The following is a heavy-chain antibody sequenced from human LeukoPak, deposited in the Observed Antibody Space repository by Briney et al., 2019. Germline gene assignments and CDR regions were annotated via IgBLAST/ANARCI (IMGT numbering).Heavy chain of an antibody. V-gene: IGHV4-39*01. J-gene: IGHJ4*02. D-gene: IGHD3-3*01. CDR3: ARQNRARRGFRVVIMFFDC. CDR2: IDYSGST. CDR1: GGSINNNYYY. Sequence: SETLSLTCTVSGGSINNNYYYWGWIRQPPGKGLEWIGSIDYSGSTFSNPSLTSRVTLSGDTFKNQFSLRLSSVTAADTAVYYCARQNRARRGFRVVIMFFDCWGQGTLVTVSS.